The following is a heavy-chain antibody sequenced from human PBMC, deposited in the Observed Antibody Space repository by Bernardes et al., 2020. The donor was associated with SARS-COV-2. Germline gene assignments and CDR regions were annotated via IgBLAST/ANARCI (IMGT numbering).Heavy chain of an antibody. D-gene: IGHD4-17*01. CDR1: GLTSEITFSLSW. CDR2: INQDGSDT. V-gene: IGHV3-7*01. Sequence: GGSLRLSCAVSGLTSEITFSLSWMTWIRQVPGGGLEWVANINQDGSDTNFVDSVKGRFTISRDNAKNLLFLQMNSLRVEDTAIYSCARDPHYGALDSWGQGTLVTVSS. J-gene: IGHJ4*02. CDR3: ARDPHYGALDS.